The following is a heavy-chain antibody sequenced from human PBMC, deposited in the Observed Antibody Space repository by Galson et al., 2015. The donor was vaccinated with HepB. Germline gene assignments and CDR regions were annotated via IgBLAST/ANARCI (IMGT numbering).Heavy chain of an antibody. CDR3: TTRLFLEWLPDDY. CDR2: INSKTDGGTT. V-gene: IGHV3-15*01. D-gene: IGHD3-3*01. CDR1: GFTFSNAW. Sequence: SLRLSCAASGFTFSNAWMSWVRQAPGKGLEWVGRINSKTDGGTTDYAAPVKGRFTISRDDSKNTLYLQMNSLKTDDTAVYYCTTRLFLEWLPDDYWGQGTLVTVSP. J-gene: IGHJ4*02.